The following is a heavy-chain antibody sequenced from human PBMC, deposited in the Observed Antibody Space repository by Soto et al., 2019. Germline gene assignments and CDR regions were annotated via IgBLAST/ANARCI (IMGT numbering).Heavy chain of an antibody. D-gene: IGHD2-2*01. J-gene: IGHJ5*02. V-gene: IGHV1-69*02. CDR3: ARGEGGTSSTCWYGFFCWFDP. Sequence: QVQLVQSGAEVKKPGSSVKVSCKASGGTFSSYTISWVRQAPGQGLEWMGRIIPILGIANYAQKFQGRVTNTADKSTSTAYMELSSLRSEDTAVYYCARGEGGTSSTCWYGFFCWFDPWGQGTLVTVSS. CDR2: IIPILGIA. CDR1: GGTFSSYT.